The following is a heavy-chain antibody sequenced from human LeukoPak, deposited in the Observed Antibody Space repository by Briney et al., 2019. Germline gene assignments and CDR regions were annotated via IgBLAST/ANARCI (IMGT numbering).Heavy chain of an antibody. J-gene: IGHJ6*02. D-gene: IGHD4-17*01. CDR2: IIPIFGTA. CDR3: ARGRSRVFGDYTGNYYYYGMDV. V-gene: IGHV1-69*01. CDR1: GGTFSSYA. Sequence: SVKVSCKASGGTFSSYAISWVRQAPGQGLEWMGGIIPIFGTANYAQKFQGRVTITADESTSTAYMELSSLRSEDTAVYYCARGRSRVFGDYTGNYYYYGMDVWGQGTTVTVSS.